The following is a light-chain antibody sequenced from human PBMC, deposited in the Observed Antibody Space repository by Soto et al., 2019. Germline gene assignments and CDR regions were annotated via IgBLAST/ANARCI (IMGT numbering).Light chain of an antibody. J-gene: IGKJ5*01. Sequence: VLTQSPATLSLSPGERATLSCRASQSVSSSHLAWYQHKPGQAPRLLIYAASTRATGIPARFSGSGSGTEFTLTISSLQSEDFAVYYCQQYNNWPPITFGQGTRLEIK. CDR3: QQYNNWPPIT. V-gene: IGKV3-15*01. CDR1: QSVSSSH. CDR2: AAS.